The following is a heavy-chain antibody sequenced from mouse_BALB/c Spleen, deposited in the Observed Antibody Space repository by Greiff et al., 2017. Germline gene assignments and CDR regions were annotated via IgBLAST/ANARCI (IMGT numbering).Heavy chain of an antibody. CDR2: ISDGGSYT. CDR1: GFTFSDYY. D-gene: IGHD2-4*01. V-gene: IGHV5-4*02. Sequence: EVKLVESGGGLVKPGGSLKLSCAASGFTFSDYYMYWVRQTPEKRLEWVATISDGGSYTYYPDSVKGRFTISRDNAKNTLYLQMSSLKSEDTAMYYCARHERLRRLPGVWGQGTTLTVSS. J-gene: IGHJ2*01. CDR3: ARHERLRRLPGV.